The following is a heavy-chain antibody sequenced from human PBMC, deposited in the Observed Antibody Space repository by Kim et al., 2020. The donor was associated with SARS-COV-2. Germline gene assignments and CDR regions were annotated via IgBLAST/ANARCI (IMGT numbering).Heavy chain of an antibody. CDR1: GFTFSSYG. J-gene: IGHJ6*02. D-gene: IGHD2-2*01. CDR2: IWYDGSNK. V-gene: IGHV3-33*01. CDR3: ARGGIPGLPATYYYYYGMDV. Sequence: GGSLRLSCAASGFTFSSYGMHWVRQAPGKGLEWVAVIWYDGSNKYYADSVKGRFTISRDNSKNTLYLQMNSLRAEDTAVYYCARGGIPGLPATYYYYYGMDVWGQGTTVTVSS.